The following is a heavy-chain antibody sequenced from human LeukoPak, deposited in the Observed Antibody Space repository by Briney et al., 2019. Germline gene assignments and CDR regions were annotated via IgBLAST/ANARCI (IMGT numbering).Heavy chain of an antibody. CDR3: ARVYCSSTSCPYFYYGMDV. CDR1: GGSSSGYY. J-gene: IGHJ6*04. V-gene: IGHV4-34*01. Sequence: SETLSLTCAVYGGSSSGYYWSWIRQPPGKGLEWTGEINHSGSTNYHPSLKRRVNISVDTSKNQFSLKLSSVTDADTAVYYCARVYCSSTSCPYFYYGMDVWGKGTTVTVSS. D-gene: IGHD2-2*01. CDR2: INHSGST.